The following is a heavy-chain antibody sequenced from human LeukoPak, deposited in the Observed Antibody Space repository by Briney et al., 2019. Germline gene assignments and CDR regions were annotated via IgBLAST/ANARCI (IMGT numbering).Heavy chain of an antibody. CDR3: AKRVVVGATSPYSDFQH. Sequence: GGSLRLSCAASGFTFNKYDMHWVRQRTGKGLEWVSVIGTTGDTFYSDSVKGRFTISRGNSKNTLFLQMDSLRGEDTAVYYCAKRVVVGATSPYSDFQHWGQGTLVTVSS. CDR2: IGTTGDT. CDR1: GFTFNKYD. V-gene: IGHV3-13*01. J-gene: IGHJ1*01. D-gene: IGHD1-26*01.